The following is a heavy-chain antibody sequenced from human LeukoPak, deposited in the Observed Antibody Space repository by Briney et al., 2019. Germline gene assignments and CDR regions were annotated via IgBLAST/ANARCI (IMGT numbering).Heavy chain of an antibody. Sequence: SETLSLTCTVSGGSISSYYWSWIRQPPGKGLEWIGYIYYSGSTNYNPSLKSRVTISLDTTKNQFSLILSSVTAADAAVYFCASDSYSSIGYFWSQGTLVTVSS. V-gene: IGHV4-59*12. D-gene: IGHD6-13*01. CDR3: ASDSYSSIGYF. CDR1: GGSISSYY. CDR2: IYYSGST. J-gene: IGHJ4*02.